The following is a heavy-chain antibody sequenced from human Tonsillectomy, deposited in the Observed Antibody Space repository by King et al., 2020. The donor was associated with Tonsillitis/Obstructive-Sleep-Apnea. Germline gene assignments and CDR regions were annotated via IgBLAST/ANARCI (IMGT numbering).Heavy chain of an antibody. CDR3: VRVGIAATVGAFDS. CDR2: IKEDGSEN. Sequence: VQLVESGGGLVQPGGSLRISCAAAGFTFSSYWMSWVRQAPGKGLEWVANIKEDGSENYYVDSVKGRFTISRDNAKNSLYLQMNSLRAEDTAVYYCVRVGIAATVGAFDSWGQGTLVAVSS. V-gene: IGHV3-7*03. J-gene: IGHJ3*02. D-gene: IGHD6-13*01. CDR1: GFTFSSYW.